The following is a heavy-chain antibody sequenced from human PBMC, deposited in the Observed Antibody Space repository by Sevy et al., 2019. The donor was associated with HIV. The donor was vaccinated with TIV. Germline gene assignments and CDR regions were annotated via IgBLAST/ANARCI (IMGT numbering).Heavy chain of an antibody. J-gene: IGHJ4*02. CDR2: IIPIFGTA. CDR3: ARVTGPYYFDY. Sequence: ASVKVSCKASGGTFSSYAISWVRQAPGQGLEWMGGIIPIFGTANYAQKFQGRVTITADKSTSTAYMELSSLRSEDTAVYYCARVTGPYYFDYWGQRTLVTVSS. V-gene: IGHV1-69*06. D-gene: IGHD7-27*01. CDR1: GGTFSSYA.